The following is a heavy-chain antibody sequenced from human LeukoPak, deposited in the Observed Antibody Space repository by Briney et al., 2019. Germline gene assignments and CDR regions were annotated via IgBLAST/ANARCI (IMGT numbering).Heavy chain of an antibody. CDR1: GYTFTGYY. Sequence: ASVKVSCKASGYTFTGYYMHWVRQAPGQGLEWMGWINPNSGGTNYVQKFQGRVTMTRDTSISTAYMELSRLRSDDTAVYYCATRDASNWGYYFDYWGQGTLVTVSS. CDR3: ATRDASNWGYYFDY. D-gene: IGHD7-27*01. CDR2: INPNSGGT. J-gene: IGHJ4*02. V-gene: IGHV1-2*02.